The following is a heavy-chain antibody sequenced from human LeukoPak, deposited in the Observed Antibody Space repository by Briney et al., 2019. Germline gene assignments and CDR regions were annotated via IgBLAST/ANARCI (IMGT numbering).Heavy chain of an antibody. CDR3: AKDERNWNYNLASQTYD. D-gene: IGHD1-7*01. V-gene: IGHV3-23*01. CDR2: ISGSGVST. CDR1: GFRFSSYA. Sequence: TGGSLRLSCAASGFRFSSYAMSWARQAPGKGLEWVSAISGSGVSTYYADSVKGRFTVSRDNSKNTLYLQMSSLRAEDTAVYYCAKDERNWNYNLASQTYDWGQGTLVTVSS. J-gene: IGHJ4*02.